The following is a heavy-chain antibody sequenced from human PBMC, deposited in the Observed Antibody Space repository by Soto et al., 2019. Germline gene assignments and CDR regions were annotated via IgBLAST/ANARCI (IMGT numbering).Heavy chain of an antibody. D-gene: IGHD1-26*01. CDR2: INPNSGGT. J-gene: IGHJ3*02. Sequence: ASVKVSCKASGYTFTGYYMHWVRQAPGQGLEWMGWINPNSGGTNYAQKFQGWVTMTRDTSISTAYMELSRLRSDDTAVYYCARDDSYSVDRALDIWGQGTMVTVSS. CDR3: ARDDSYSVDRALDI. V-gene: IGHV1-2*04. CDR1: GYTFTGYY.